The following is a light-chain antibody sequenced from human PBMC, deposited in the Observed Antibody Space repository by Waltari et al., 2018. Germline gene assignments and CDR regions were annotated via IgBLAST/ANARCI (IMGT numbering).Light chain of an antibody. CDR3: CSYAGTITPWV. CDR1: SSDIGSYSL. CDR2: EVT. J-gene: IGLJ3*02. V-gene: IGLV2-23*02. Sequence: QSALTQSASVSGSPGQSITISCIGTSSDIGSYSLVSWYQQHPGKAPKLIMYEVTYRPSGVSNLFSGSKSGQTASLTISGLQAEDEADYYCCSYAGTITPWVFGGGTKLTVL.